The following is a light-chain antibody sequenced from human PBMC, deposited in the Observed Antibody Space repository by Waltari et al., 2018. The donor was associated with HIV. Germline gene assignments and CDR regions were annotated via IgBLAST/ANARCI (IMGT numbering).Light chain of an antibody. Sequence: NFMLTQPHSVLESPGKTVTISCTRSSGSIASNYVQWYQQRPGSAPTAVIYEHNQRASGVPDRFSGSVDSSSNSASLTISGLKTEDEADYYCQSSYTNNQVFGGGTKLTVL. CDR2: EHN. CDR3: QSSYTNNQV. V-gene: IGLV6-57*03. J-gene: IGLJ3*02. CDR1: SGSIASNY.